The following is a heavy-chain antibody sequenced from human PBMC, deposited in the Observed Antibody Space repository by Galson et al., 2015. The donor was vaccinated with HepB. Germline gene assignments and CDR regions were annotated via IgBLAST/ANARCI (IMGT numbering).Heavy chain of an antibody. CDR1: GFTFSSYA. CDR2: IGGSGGYT. J-gene: IGHJ4*02. V-gene: IGHV3-23*01. CDR3: AKELGPDSGWGGDHCGIGARYPRLSRNTNVSPEDQLDTQEADDYSLSNDSKSPDPWGGYRVQY. D-gene: IGHD3-16*02. Sequence: SLRLSCAASGFTFSSYAMNWVRQAPGKGLEWVSTIGGSGGYTYYADSVKGRFTISRDNSMNTLYLQMNSLRAEDTAVYYCAKELGPDSGWGGDHCGIGARYPRLSRNTNVSPEDQLDTQEADDYSLSNDSKSPDPWGGYRVQYWGQGAPVTVSS.